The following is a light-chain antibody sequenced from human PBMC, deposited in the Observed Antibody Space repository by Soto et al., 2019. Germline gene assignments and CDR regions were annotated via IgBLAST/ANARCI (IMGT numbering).Light chain of an antibody. CDR1: SRDVGSYNL. Sequence: QSALTQPASVSGSPGQSITISCTGTSRDVGSYNLVSWYQQHPGKAPKLMIYEGSKRPSGVSNRFSGSKSGNTASLTISGLQAEDEADYYCCSYAGSSRVFGGRTKLTVL. V-gene: IGLV2-23*01. CDR2: EGS. CDR3: CSYAGSSRV. J-gene: IGLJ3*02.